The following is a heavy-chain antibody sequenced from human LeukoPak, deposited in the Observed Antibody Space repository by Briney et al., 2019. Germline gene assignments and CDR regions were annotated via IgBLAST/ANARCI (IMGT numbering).Heavy chain of an antibody. CDR2: IRHDGTNI. D-gene: IGHD6-13*01. CDR1: GVTFSSFG. V-gene: IGHV3-30*02. CDR3: ARVGYSSSWRERYKYYFDY. J-gene: IGHJ4*02. Sequence: GGSLRLSCAATGVTFSSFGMHWVRQSPGKGLEWVALIRHDGTNIYYADSVKGRFTISRDNSKNTLYLQMNSLKAEDTAVYDCARVGYSSSWRERYKYYFDYWGQGTLVTVSS.